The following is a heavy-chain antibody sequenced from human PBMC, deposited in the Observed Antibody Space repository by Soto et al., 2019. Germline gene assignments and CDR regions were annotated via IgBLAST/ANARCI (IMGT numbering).Heavy chain of an antibody. V-gene: IGHV4-4*07. CDR1: GGSINCYC. J-gene: IGHJ4*02. Sequence: SETLSLTCSVSGGSINCYCLRWIRQPAGQGLEWIGRVCSSGTTAYNLSLNSRATLSLEPSKNPLSLPMRSVTASDRTVYYCARDIGSYAYGEGYWGQGIQVTVSS. D-gene: IGHD3-10*01. CDR3: ARDIGSYAYGEGY. CDR2: VCSSGTT.